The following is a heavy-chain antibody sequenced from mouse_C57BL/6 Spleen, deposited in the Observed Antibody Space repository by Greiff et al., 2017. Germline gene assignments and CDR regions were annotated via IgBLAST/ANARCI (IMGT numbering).Heavy chain of an antibody. CDR1: GFTFTDYY. CDR3: ARYTVRGAMDY. Sequence: EVKLVESGGGLVQPGGSLSLSCAASGFTFTDYYMSWVRQPPGKALEWLGFISNKANGYTTEYSASVKGRFTISRDNSQSILYLQMNALRAEDSATYYCARYTVRGAMDYWGQGTSVTVSS. J-gene: IGHJ4*01. CDR2: ISNKANGYTT. V-gene: IGHV7-3*01.